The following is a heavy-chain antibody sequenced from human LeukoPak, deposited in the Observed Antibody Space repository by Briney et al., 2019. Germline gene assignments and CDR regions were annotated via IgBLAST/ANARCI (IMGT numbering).Heavy chain of an antibody. CDR2: IYYSGST. V-gene: IGHV4-59*12. D-gene: IGHD1-26*01. CDR1: GGSISSYY. CDR3: ARDMTGAAPGYDY. Sequence: PSETLSLTCTVSGGSISSYYWSWIRQPPGKGLEWIGYIYYSGSTNYNPSLKSRVTISVDTSKNQFSLNLNSVTAADTAVYYCARDMTGAAPGYDYWGQGTLVTVSS. J-gene: IGHJ4*02.